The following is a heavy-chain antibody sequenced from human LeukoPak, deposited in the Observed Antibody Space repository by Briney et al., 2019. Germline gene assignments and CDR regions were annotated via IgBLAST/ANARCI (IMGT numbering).Heavy chain of an antibody. CDR3: ASRQYQLLSRYYYYMDV. CDR1: GGSFSGYY. J-gene: IGHJ6*03. V-gene: IGHV4-34*01. CDR2: INHSGST. Sequence: SETLSLTCAVYGGSFSGYYWSWIRQPPGKGLEWIGEINHSGSTNYNPSLKSRVTISVDTSKNQFSLKLSSVTAADTAVYYCASRQYQLLSRYYYYMDVWGKGTTVNVSS. D-gene: IGHD2-2*01.